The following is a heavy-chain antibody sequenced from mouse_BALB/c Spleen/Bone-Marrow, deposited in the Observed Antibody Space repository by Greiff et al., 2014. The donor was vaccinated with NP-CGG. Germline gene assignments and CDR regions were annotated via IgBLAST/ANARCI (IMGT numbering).Heavy chain of an antibody. Sequence: SGAELASPGASVKMSCKASGYTFTDYTIQWVKQRPGQGLAWIGYVNPRSGYANYNQKFKDKATLTADKSSSTAFMQLSSLTSEDSAVYYCARPKGFALDYWGQGTALTVSS. CDR1: GYTFTDYT. CDR3: ARPKGFALDY. J-gene: IGHJ2*01. CDR2: VNPRSGYA. V-gene: IGHV1-4*01.